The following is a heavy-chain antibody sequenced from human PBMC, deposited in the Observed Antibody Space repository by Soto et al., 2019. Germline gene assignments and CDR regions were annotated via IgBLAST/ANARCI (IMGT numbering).Heavy chain of an antibody. CDR2: TYYRSKWYN. V-gene: IGHV6-1*01. Sequence: SQTLSLTCAISGGSVSSNSAAWNWIRQSPSRGLEWLGRTYYRSKWYNDYAVSVKSRITINPDTSKNQFSLQLNSVTPEDTAVYYCARETVITTGLNYYYGMDVWGQGTTVTVSS. D-gene: IGHD3-22*01. CDR3: ARETVITTGLNYYYGMDV. CDR1: GGSVSSNSAA. J-gene: IGHJ6*02.